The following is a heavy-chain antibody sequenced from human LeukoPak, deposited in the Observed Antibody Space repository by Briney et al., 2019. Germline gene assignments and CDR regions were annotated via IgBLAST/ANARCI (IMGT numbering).Heavy chain of an antibody. CDR3: ARDGKSPNDY. CDR2: IKQDGSEK. V-gene: IGHV3-7*01. D-gene: IGHD1-1*01. J-gene: IGHJ4*02. CDR1: GFTFSTYW. Sequence: GGSLRLSCGASGFTFSTYWMSWVRQAPGKGLEWVANIKQDGSEKYYVDSVKGRFTISRDNAKNSLYLQMNSLRTEDTAVYYCARDGKSPNDYWGQGTLVTVSS.